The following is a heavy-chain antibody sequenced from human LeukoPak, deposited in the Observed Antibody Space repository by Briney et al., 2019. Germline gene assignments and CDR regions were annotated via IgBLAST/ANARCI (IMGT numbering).Heavy chain of an antibody. D-gene: IGHD4-17*01. Sequence: GGSLRLSCAASGFTFSSYSMNWVRQAPGKGPEWISVISSSGSSTNYADSVKGRFTISRDNAKNSLYLQMNSLRAEDTAFYYCARVASRTYGDYFDYWGQGTLVTVSS. J-gene: IGHJ4*02. CDR2: ISSSGSST. V-gene: IGHV3-48*04. CDR3: ARVASRTYGDYFDY. CDR1: GFTFSSYS.